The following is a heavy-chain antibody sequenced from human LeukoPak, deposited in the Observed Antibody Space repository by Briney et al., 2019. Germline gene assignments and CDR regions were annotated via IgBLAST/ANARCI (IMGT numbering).Heavy chain of an antibody. V-gene: IGHV3-49*04. CDR1: GFTFGDYA. CDR2: IRSKAYGGTT. D-gene: IGHD2-15*01. CDR3: TRVDLYCSGGSCYRQYYYYYMDV. J-gene: IGHJ6*03. Sequence: GGSLRLSCTASGFTFGDYAMSWVRQAPGKGLEWVGFIRSKAYGGTTEYAASVKGRFTISRDDSKSIAYLQMNSLKTEDTAVYYCTRVDLYCSGGSCYRQYYYYYMDVWGKGTTVTISS.